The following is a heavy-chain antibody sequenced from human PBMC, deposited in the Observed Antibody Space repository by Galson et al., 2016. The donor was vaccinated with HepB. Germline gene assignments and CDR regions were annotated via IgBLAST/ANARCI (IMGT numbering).Heavy chain of an antibody. D-gene: IGHD6-19*01. V-gene: IGHV3-33*01. CDR3: ARGLIPYGMDV. CDR2: IWFDGSQK. J-gene: IGHJ6*02. Sequence: SLRLSCAASGFSFNSFAMEWVRQAPSKGLEWVAVIWFDGSQKYYADSVKGRFTISRDNSKNTFYMQMNGLRAEDTAVYYCARGLIPYGMDVWGQGTTVIVSS. CDR1: GFSFNSFA.